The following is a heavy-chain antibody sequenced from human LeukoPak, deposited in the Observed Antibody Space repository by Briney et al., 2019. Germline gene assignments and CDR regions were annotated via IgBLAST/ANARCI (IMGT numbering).Heavy chain of an antibody. D-gene: IGHD3-3*01. J-gene: IGHJ6*03. V-gene: IGHV3-48*01. CDR2: ISGSRGTI. CDR3: ARRSEFWVLYYMDV. Sequence: QAGGSLRLSCAASGFTFSTYSMNWVRQAPGKGLEWVSYISGSRGTIYYADSVKGRFTISRDNAKNSLYLQMNSLRAEDTAVYYCARRSEFWVLYYMDVWGKGTTVTVSS. CDR1: GFTFSTYS.